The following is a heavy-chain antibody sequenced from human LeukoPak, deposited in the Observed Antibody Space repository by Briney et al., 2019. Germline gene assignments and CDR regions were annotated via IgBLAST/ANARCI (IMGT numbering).Heavy chain of an antibody. J-gene: IGHJ4*02. CDR1: GITLSNYG. V-gene: IGHV3-23*01. Sequence: GGSLRLSCAVSGITLSNYGMSWVRQAPGKGLEWVAGISDSGGRTNYADSVKGRFTISRDNPKNTLYLQMNSLRVEDTAVYFCAKRGVVIRVILVGFHKEAYYFDSWGQEALVTVSS. CDR3: AKRGVVIRVILVGFHKEAYYFDS. D-gene: IGHD3-22*01. CDR2: ISDSGGRT.